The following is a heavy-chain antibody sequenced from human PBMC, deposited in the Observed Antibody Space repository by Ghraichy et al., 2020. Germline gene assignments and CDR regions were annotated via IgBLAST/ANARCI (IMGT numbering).Heavy chain of an antibody. CDR1: GGSISSYY. Sequence: SETLSLTCTVSGGSISSYYWSWIRQPPGKGLEWIGYIYTSGSTNYNPSLKSRVTISVDTSKNQFSLKLSSVTAADTAVYYCARHRYYYDSSGYFVYWGQGTLVTVSS. D-gene: IGHD3-22*01. V-gene: IGHV4-4*09. J-gene: IGHJ4*02. CDR2: IYTSGST. CDR3: ARHRYYYDSSGYFVY.